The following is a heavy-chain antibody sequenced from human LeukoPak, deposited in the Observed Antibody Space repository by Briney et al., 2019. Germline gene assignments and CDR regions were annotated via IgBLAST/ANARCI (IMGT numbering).Heavy chain of an antibody. D-gene: IGHD3-9*01. J-gene: IGHJ4*02. CDR1: GTSFSSHW. CDR2: INRDGSST. Sequence: GGSLRLSCAASGTSFSSHWMHWVRQAPGKGLVWVAHINRDGSSTTYADSVKGRFTISRDNAKNTLYLQMNSLRAEDTAVYYCARPYYDILTGYYTGGIDYWGQGTLVTVSS. CDR3: ARPYYDILTGYYTGGIDY. V-gene: IGHV3-74*01.